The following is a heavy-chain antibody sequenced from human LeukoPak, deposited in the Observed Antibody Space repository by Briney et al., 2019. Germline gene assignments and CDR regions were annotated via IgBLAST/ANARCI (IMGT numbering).Heavy chain of an antibody. D-gene: IGHD2-2*01. J-gene: IGHJ5*02. CDR3: ARGYCSSTSCLISWFDP. V-gene: IGHV1-18*01. CDR1: GYTFTSYG. Sequence: ASVKVSCKASGYTFTSYGISWVRQAPGQGLEWMGWISAYNGNTNYAQKLQGRVTMTTDTSTSTAYMELRSLRSDDTAVYYCARGYCSSTSCLISWFDPGGQGTLVTVSS. CDR2: ISAYNGNT.